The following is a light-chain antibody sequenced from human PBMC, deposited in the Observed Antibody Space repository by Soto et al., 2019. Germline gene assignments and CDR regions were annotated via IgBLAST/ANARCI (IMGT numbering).Light chain of an antibody. CDR3: QQYGSSPLT. CDR1: QSVRSNY. J-gene: IGKJ4*01. V-gene: IGKV3-20*01. CDR2: DAS. Sequence: EIVLTQSPDNLSLSPGERATLSCRASQSVRSNYLSWYQQKPGQAPRFLIYDASSRATGIPDRFSGSGSGTDFTLTISRLEPEEFAGYCCQQYGSSPLTFGGGTKVEIK.